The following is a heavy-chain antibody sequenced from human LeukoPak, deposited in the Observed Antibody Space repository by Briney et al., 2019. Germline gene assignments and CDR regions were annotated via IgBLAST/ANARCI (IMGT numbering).Heavy chain of an antibody. Sequence: GGSLRLSCAASGFTLSSYAMSWVRQAPGKGLEWVSSISASGGSTNYADSVKGRFTISRDNSKNTVYMKMHSLIAEDTAVYYCAKVMKGSERLTMVRGVIIKTAGLYYMDVWGKGTTVTVSS. J-gene: IGHJ6*03. CDR1: GFTLSSYA. D-gene: IGHD3-10*01. CDR3: AKVMKGSERLTMVRGVIIKTAGLYYMDV. CDR2: ISASGGST. V-gene: IGHV3-23*01.